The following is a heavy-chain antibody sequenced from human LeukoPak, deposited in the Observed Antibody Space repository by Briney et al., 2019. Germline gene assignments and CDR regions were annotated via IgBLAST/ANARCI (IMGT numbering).Heavy chain of an antibody. CDR2: IYSSGNT. Sequence: GGSLRLSCAASGFTVSSNYMSWVRQAPGKGLEWVSIIYSSGNTYYADSVKGRFTISRDNSKNTLYLQMNSLRAEDTAVYYCAREALGGGGYWGQGTLVTVSS. V-gene: IGHV3-66*01. CDR3: AREALGGGGY. D-gene: IGHD3-10*01. CDR1: GFTVSSNY. J-gene: IGHJ4*02.